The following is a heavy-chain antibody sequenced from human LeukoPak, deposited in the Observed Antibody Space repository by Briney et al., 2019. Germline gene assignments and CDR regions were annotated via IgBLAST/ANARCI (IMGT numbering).Heavy chain of an antibody. CDR1: GGSISSYY. J-gene: IGHJ4*02. CDR2: IYYSGST. V-gene: IGHV4-59*08. CDR3: ARLGFGSYDYVWGSYFDY. D-gene: IGHD3-16*01. Sequence: SETLSLTCTVSGGSISSYYWSWIRQPPGKGLEWIGYIYYSGSTNYNPSLKSRVTISVDTSKNQFSLKLSSVTAADTAVYYCARLGFGSYDYVWGSYFDYWGQGTLVTVSS.